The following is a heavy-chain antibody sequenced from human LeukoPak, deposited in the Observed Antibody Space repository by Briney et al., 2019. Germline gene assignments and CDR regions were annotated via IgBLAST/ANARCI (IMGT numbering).Heavy chain of an antibody. V-gene: IGHV5-51*01. CDR3: ARHNGYSYGYNYYYMDV. D-gene: IGHD5-18*01. CDR1: GYSFTSYW. CDR2: IYPGDSDT. J-gene: IGHJ6*03. Sequence: GESLKISCKGSGYSFTSYWIGWVRQMPGKGLEWMGIIYPGDSDTRYSPSFQGQVTITAAKSISTAYLQWSSLKASDTAMYYCARHNGYSYGYNYYYMDVWGKGTTVTVSS.